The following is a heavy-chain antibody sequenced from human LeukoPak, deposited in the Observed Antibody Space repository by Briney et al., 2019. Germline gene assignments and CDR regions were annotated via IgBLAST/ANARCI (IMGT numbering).Heavy chain of an antibody. V-gene: IGHV1-69*05. D-gene: IGHD4-17*01. CDR3: ARGRLYGDYSY. CDR2: IIPIFSTA. Sequence: ASVKVSCKASGGTFSSYAISWVRQAPGQGLEWMGGIIPIFSTANYAQKFQGRVTITTDESTSTAYMELSSLRSEDTAVYYCARGRLYGDYSYWGQGTLVTVSS. J-gene: IGHJ4*02. CDR1: GGTFSSYA.